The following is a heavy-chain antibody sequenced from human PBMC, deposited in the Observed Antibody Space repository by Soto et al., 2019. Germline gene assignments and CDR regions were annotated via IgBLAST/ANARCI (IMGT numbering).Heavy chain of an antibody. CDR3: ARRYGGTLDY. V-gene: IGHV1-46*01. D-gene: IGHD4-17*01. CDR2: ISPSGGST. Sequence: VASVKVSCKASGYTFTSYYLHWVRQAPGHGLEWMGLISPSGGSTTYAQKFQGRVTMTRDTSTSTVYMGVSSLRSEDTAVYYCARRYGGTLDYWGQGTLVTVSS. J-gene: IGHJ4*02. CDR1: GYTFTSYY.